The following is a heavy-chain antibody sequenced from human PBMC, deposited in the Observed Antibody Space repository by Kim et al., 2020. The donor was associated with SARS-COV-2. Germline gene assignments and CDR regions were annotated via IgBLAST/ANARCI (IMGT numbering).Heavy chain of an antibody. J-gene: IGHJ4*02. CDR1: GYSFTSYW. CDR3: ARPAHWELATGYFDY. CDR2: IDPSDSYT. Sequence: GESLKISCKGSGYSFTSYWISWVRQMPGKGLEWMGRIDPSDSYTNYSPSFQGHVTISADKSISTAYLQWSSLKASDTAMYYCARPAHWELATGYFDYWGQGTLVTVSS. V-gene: IGHV5-10-1*01. D-gene: IGHD1-26*01.